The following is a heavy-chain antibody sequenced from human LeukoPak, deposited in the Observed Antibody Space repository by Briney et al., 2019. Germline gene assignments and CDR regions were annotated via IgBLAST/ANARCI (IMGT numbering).Heavy chain of an antibody. CDR3: ARDSSGYYPYWYYMDV. J-gene: IGHJ6*03. CDR1: GFTVSSNS. CDR2: IYSDNT. Sequence: SGGSLRLSCTVSGFTVSSNSMSWVRQAPGKGLEWVSFIYSDNTHYSDSVKGRFTISRDNSKNTLYLLMNSLRAEDTAVYYCARDSSGYYPYWYYMDVWGKGTTVTVSS. D-gene: IGHD3-22*01. V-gene: IGHV3-66*03.